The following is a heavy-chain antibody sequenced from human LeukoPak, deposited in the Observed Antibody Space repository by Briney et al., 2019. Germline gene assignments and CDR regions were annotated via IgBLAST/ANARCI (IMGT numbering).Heavy chain of an antibody. CDR2: INPNSGGT. CDR3: ARETKVVPATSYYYYYYYMDV. D-gene: IGHD2-2*01. CDR1: GYTFTGYY. V-gene: IGHV1-2*02. Sequence: GGSVRVSCKASGYTFTGYYMHWVRQAPGKGLEWMGWINPNSGGTNYAQKVQGRVTITRDTSISTAYMELSRLRSDDTAVYYCARETKVVPATSYYYYYYYMDVWGKGTTVTISS. J-gene: IGHJ6*03.